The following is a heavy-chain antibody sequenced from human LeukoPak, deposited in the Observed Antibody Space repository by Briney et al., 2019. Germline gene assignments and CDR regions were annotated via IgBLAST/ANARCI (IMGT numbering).Heavy chain of an antibody. CDR3: AREGGEKSYGMDV. Sequence: PGGSLRLPCAASGFIFSSYGMHWVRQAPGKGLEWVAVISYDGINKYFAESVKGRFTISRDNSKNTLYLQMNSLRAEDTAVYYCAREGGEKSYGMDVWGQGTTVTVSS. CDR1: GFIFSSYG. CDR2: ISYDGINK. J-gene: IGHJ6*02. V-gene: IGHV3-30*03. D-gene: IGHD3-16*01.